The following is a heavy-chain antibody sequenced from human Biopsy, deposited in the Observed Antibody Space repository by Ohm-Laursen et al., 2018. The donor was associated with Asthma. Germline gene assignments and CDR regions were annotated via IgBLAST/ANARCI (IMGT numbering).Heavy chain of an antibody. CDR2: VSSDGHNK. CDR3: ARQSGQDYGDSSGFDI. V-gene: IGHV3-30*03. CDR1: GFVFSQCG. D-gene: IGHD3-22*01. J-gene: IGHJ3*02. Sequence: SLRLSRTASGFVFSQCGMHWVREGRGKGLEWVALVSSDGHNKYYEDSVKGRFTISRDNSRNRLYLQINRLTVEDSAVYFCARQSGQDYGDSSGFDIWGQGTKVAVSS.